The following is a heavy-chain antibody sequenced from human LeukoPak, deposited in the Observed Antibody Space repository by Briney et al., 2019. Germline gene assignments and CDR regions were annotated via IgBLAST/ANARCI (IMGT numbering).Heavy chain of an antibody. CDR3: ARTGGGSGGI. J-gene: IGHJ3*02. CDR1: GGSIGSSSYY. D-gene: IGHD6-19*01. Sequence: SETLSLTCTVSGGSIGSSSYYWSWVRQPPGKGLEWIGYVYYSGSTTYNPSLKSRVTISLDMSKNQFSLKLRSVTAADTAVYYCARTGGGSGGIWGQGTMVTVSS. CDR2: VYYSGST. V-gene: IGHV4-61*01.